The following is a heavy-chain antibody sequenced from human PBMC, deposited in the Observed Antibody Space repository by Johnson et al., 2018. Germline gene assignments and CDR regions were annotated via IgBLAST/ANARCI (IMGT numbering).Heavy chain of an antibody. CDR2: IYYSGST. V-gene: IGHV4-59*01. J-gene: IGHJ6*03. D-gene: IGHD6-13*01. Sequence: QVQLQESGPGLVKPSETLSLTCTVSGGSISSYYWSWIRQPPGKGLEWIGYIYYSGSTNYNPSLKSRVTIPVDTSKNQFPLKLSSVTAADTALYYCAREGAAAGTSYYYYYMDVWGKGTTVTVSS. CDR3: AREGAAAGTSYYYYYMDV. CDR1: GGSISSYY.